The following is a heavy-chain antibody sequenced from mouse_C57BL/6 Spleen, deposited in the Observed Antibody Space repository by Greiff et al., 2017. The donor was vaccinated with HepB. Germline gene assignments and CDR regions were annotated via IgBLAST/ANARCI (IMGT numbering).Heavy chain of an antibody. D-gene: IGHD2-3*01. CDR1: GYAFSSSW. CDR3: ARSIYEGCDY. J-gene: IGHJ2*01. CDR2: IYPGDGDT. V-gene: IGHV1-82*01. Sequence: VQLKQSGPELVKPGASVKISCKASGYAFSSSWMNWVKQRPGKGLEWIGRIYPGDGDTNYNGKFKGKATLTADKSSSTAYMQLSSLTSEDSAVYFCARSIYEGCDYWGQGTTLTVSS.